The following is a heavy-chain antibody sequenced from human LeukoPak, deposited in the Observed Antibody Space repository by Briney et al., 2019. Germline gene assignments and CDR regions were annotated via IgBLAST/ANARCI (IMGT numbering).Heavy chain of an antibody. Sequence: QSGPTLVNPTPPLTLTCTLSGSSLTTRRGGVGWMRQSPGKALQWLTLIYWDDDTRYRPSLRGRLAVTKDASKNQVLLTMTNVDPADTGTYYCAHSPGMGAHRFDVWGQGILVTVSS. D-gene: IGHD1-26*01. CDR2: IYWDDDT. J-gene: IGHJ4*02. CDR1: GSSLTTRRGG. CDR3: AHSPGMGAHRFDV. V-gene: IGHV2-5*02.